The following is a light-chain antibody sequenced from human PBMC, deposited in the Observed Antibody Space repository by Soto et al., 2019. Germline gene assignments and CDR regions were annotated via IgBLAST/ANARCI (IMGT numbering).Light chain of an antibody. J-gene: IGKJ1*01. Sequence: DIQMTQSPSTLSGSVGDRVTITCRASQTISSWLAWYQQKPGKAPKLLIYKASTLKSGVPSRFSGSGSVTEFTLTLISLQSNDFPTHYIKHSTRYPGAFGQGTKVDIK. V-gene: IGKV1-5*03. CDR2: KAS. CDR3: KHSTRYPGA. CDR1: QTISSW.